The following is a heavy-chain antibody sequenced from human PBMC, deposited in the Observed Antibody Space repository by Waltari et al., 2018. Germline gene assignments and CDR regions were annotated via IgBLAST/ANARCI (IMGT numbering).Heavy chain of an antibody. CDR3: AGGPGTYWSGLLDY. CDR1: GFTFSKIW. D-gene: IGHD3-3*01. CDR2: IKSKIDGGTT. V-gene: IGHV3-15*01. J-gene: IGHJ4*02. Sequence: EVQLVESGGNLVKAGGSLRLSCEVSGFTFSKIWLSWVRQAPGKGLGWVGRIKSKIDGGTTDYAAPVSGRFRISRDDSKNMLYLEMDSLKTEDTAVYFCAGGPGTYWSGLLDYWGPGTLVTVSS.